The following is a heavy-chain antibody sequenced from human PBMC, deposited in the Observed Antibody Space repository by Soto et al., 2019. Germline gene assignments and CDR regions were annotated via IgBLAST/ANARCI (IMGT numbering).Heavy chain of an antibody. CDR1: GYTFTSYD. V-gene: IGHV1-8*01. D-gene: IGHD3-10*01. CDR3: AWRGLETMVRGVIGGLLFMDV. J-gene: IGHJ6*04. Sequence: ASVKVSRKASGYTFTSYDINWVRQATGQGLEWMGWMNPNSGNTGYAQKFQGRVTMTRNTSISTAYMELSSLRSEDTAVYYCAWRGLETMVRGVIGGLLFMDVWGKGTTVTVSS. CDR2: MNPNSGNT.